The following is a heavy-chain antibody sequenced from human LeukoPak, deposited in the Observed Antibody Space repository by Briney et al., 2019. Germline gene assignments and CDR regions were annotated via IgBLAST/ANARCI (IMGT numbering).Heavy chain of an antibody. J-gene: IGHJ4*02. CDR2: ILYSGNT. V-gene: IGHV4-59*12. D-gene: IGHD6-13*01. Sequence: SETLSLTCTVSGGSISTYYWSWMRQPPGKGLEYIAYILYSGNTNYNPSLKSRVTISVDTSKNQFSLKLSSVTAADTAVYYCARGRRRTPGIAAAAPFDYWGQGTLVTVSS. CDR1: GGSISTYY. CDR3: ARGRRRTPGIAAAAPFDY.